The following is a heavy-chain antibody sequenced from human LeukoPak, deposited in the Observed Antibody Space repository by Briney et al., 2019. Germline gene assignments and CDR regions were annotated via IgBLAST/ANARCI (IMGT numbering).Heavy chain of an antibody. J-gene: IGHJ6*03. CDR3: AKGHGWEASYYYYYMDV. Sequence: GGSLRLSCAASGFTFSDYEMNWVRQAPGKGLERVAFTRYDGSNKYYADSVKGRFTISRDNSKNTLYLKMNSLRAEDTAVYYCAKGHGWEASYYYYYMDVWGKGTTVTISS. CDR1: GFTFSDYE. V-gene: IGHV3-30*02. D-gene: IGHD1-26*01. CDR2: TRYDGSNK.